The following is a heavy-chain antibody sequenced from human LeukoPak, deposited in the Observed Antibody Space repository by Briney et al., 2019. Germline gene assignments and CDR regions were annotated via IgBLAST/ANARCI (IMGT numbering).Heavy chain of an antibody. J-gene: IGHJ5*02. V-gene: IGHV1-2*02. Sequence: ASVKVSCKASGYTFTGYYMHWVRQAPGQGLEWMGWTNPNSGGTNYAQKFQDRVTMTRDTSISTAYMELSRLRSDDTAVYYCARDLYSSGWHTRHSNWFDPWGQGTLVTVSS. D-gene: IGHD6-19*01. CDR2: TNPNSGGT. CDR1: GYTFTGYY. CDR3: ARDLYSSGWHTRHSNWFDP.